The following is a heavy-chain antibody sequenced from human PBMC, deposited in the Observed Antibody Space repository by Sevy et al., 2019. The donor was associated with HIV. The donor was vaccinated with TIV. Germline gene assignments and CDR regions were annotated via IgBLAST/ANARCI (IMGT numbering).Heavy chain of an antibody. CDR3: ARARDGPIIIGYPDAFDI. CDR2: IWYDGSNK. Sequence: GGSLRLSCAASGFTFSSYGMHWVRQAPGKGLEWVAVIWYDGSNKDYADSVKGRFTISRDNSKNKLYLQMHSIRAEDMDVYYCARARDGPIIIGYPDAFDIWGQVTMVTFSS. D-gene: IGHD3-22*01. J-gene: IGHJ3*02. CDR1: GFTFSSYG. V-gene: IGHV3-33*01.